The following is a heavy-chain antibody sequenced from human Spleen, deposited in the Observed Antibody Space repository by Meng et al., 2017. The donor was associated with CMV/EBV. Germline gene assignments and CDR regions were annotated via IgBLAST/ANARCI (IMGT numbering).Heavy chain of an antibody. CDR2: IAPKTGDT. V-gene: IGHV1-2*02. CDR3: ARDYSTGYFDY. Sequence: ASVKVSCKTSGYDFIDYYIHWVRQAPGQGLEWMGWIAPKTGDTNYAQKFQGRVTMTRDTSMSTAYMEVTSLRSDDTAVYYCARDYSTGYFDYWGQGTLVTVSS. J-gene: IGHJ4*02. CDR1: GYDFIDYY. D-gene: IGHD2-15*01.